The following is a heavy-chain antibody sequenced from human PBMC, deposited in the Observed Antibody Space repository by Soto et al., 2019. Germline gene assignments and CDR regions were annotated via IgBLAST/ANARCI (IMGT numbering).Heavy chain of an antibody. D-gene: IGHD3-10*01. CDR3: ARHSYGSGSYYAPDYYYYGMDV. Sequence: QVQLVQSGAEVQKPGSSVKVSCKASGGTFSSYAISWVRQAPGQGLEWMGGIIPIFGTANYAQKFQGRVTITADESTSTAYMELSSLRSEDTAVYYCARHSYGSGSYYAPDYYYYGMDVWGQGTTVTVSS. J-gene: IGHJ6*02. V-gene: IGHV1-69*01. CDR2: IIPIFGTA. CDR1: GGTFSSYA.